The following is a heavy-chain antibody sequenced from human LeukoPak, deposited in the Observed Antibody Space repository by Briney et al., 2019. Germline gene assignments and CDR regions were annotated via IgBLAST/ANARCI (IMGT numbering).Heavy chain of an antibody. V-gene: IGHV4-59*01. CDR1: GGSISSYY. D-gene: IGHD3-10*01. J-gene: IGHJ5*02. Sequence: SETLSLTCTVSGGSISSYYWSWIRQPPGKGLEWIGYIYYSGSTNYNPSLKSRVTISVDTSKNQFSLKLSSVTAADTAAYYCARAPLITMVRGVSRGWFDPWGQGTLVTVSS. CDR2: IYYSGST. CDR3: ARAPLITMVRGVSRGWFDP.